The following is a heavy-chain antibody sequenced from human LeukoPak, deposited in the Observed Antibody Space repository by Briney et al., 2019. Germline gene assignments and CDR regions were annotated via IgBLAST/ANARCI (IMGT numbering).Heavy chain of an antibody. D-gene: IGHD5-12*01. CDR1: GDSISIYF. V-gene: IGHV4-4*07. CDR3: SRRGYGGYDPAFDI. CDR2: VYTSGST. J-gene: IGHJ3*02. Sequence: SETLSLTCTVSGDSISIYFWSWIRQPAGKGLEWVGRVYTSGSTNYNPSLKNRVTMSVDTSKNQFSLKLTSVTAADTAVYYCSRRGYGGYDPAFDIWGQGTMVTVSS.